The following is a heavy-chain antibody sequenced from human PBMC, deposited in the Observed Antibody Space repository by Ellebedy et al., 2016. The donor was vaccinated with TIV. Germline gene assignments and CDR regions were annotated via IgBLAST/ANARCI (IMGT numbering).Heavy chain of an antibody. J-gene: IGHJ4*02. V-gene: IGHV3-30*03. Sequence: GESLKISCAASGFTFSSYDMHWVRQAPGKGLEWVALISYDANNKYYADSVKGRFTISRDNSKNTLYLQMNSLRAEDTAVYYCARDRTWGDREAGYWGQGTLVTVSS. CDR2: ISYDANNK. CDR1: GFTFSSYD. CDR3: ARDRTWGDREAGY. D-gene: IGHD1-14*01.